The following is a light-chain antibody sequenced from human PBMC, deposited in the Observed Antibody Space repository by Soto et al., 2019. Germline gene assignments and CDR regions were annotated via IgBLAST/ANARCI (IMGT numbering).Light chain of an antibody. V-gene: IGLV3-21*02. CDR3: QVWHSTSVRV. CDR1: NIGAKV. CDR2: DDR. Sequence: SYELTQPPSVSVAPGQTARITCAGNNIGAKVVHWYQQKKPGQAPVLVVFDDRARPSAIPERFSGSNSGNTATLTISRVEAGDEADYYCQVWHSTSVRVFGGGTKVTVL. J-gene: IGLJ2*01.